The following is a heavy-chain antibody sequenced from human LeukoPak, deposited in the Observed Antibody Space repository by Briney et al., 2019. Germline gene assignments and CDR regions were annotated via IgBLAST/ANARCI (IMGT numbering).Heavy chain of an antibody. Sequence: SETLSLTCTVSGGSISSVDYYWSWIRQPPGKGLEWIGYIYYSGSTYYNPSLKSRVTISVDTSKNQFSLKLSSVTAADTAVYYCARDYYGSGSYYPNWFDPWGQGTLVTVSS. D-gene: IGHD3-10*01. V-gene: IGHV4-30-4*01. CDR2: IYYSGST. CDR3: ARDYYGSGSYYPNWFDP. J-gene: IGHJ5*02. CDR1: GGSISSVDYY.